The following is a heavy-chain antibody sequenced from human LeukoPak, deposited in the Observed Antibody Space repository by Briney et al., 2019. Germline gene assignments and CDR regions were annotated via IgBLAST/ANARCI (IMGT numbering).Heavy chain of an antibody. CDR1: GGSISSSSYY. CDR2: IYYSGST. Sequence: RASETLSLTCTVSGGSISSSSYYWGWIRQPPGKGLEWIGSIYYSGSTYYNPPLKSRVTISVDTSKNQFSLKLSSVTAADTAVYYCARGRGTMVRGVIRNWGQGTLVTVSS. D-gene: IGHD3-10*01. CDR3: ARGRGTMVRGVIRN. V-gene: IGHV4-39*01. J-gene: IGHJ4*02.